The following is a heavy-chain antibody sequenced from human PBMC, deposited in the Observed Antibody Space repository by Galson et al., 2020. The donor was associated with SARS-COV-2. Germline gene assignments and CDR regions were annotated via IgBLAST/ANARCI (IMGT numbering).Heavy chain of an antibody. J-gene: IGHJ2*01. V-gene: IGHV1-2*02. Sequence: ASVKVSCKASGYTFPGYYMHWVRQAPGQGLEWMGWINPTSGGTNYAQKFQGRVTMTRDTSISTAYMELSRLRSDDTAVYYCATDYYDSSGYYRGDFDLWGRGTLVTVSS. CDR1: GYTFPGYY. D-gene: IGHD3-22*01. CDR3: ATDYYDSSGYYRGDFDL. CDR2: INPTSGGT.